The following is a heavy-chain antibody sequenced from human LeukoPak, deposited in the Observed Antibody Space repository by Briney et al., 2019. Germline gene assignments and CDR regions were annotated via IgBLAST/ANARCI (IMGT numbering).Heavy chain of an antibody. Sequence: PGGSLRLSCAASGFTFRSYWMHWVRQAPGKGLVWVSRINRDGSNTNYADSMKGRFTVSRDNAKNTLYLQMNSLRAEDTALYYCVRDTSSYFDYWGQGTLVTVSS. CDR2: INRDGSNT. CDR1: GFTFRSYW. J-gene: IGHJ4*02. V-gene: IGHV3-74*01. CDR3: VRDTSSYFDY.